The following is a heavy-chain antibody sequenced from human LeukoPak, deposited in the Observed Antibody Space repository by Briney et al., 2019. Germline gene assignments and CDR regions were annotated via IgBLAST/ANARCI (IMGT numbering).Heavy chain of an antibody. J-gene: IGHJ4*01. Sequence: GGSLRLSCAASGFTFSRYWMHWVRQAPGKGLVWVSRINTDGRTITYADSVKGRFTISRDNAKNTLYLQMNNLRAEDTAVYYCVRSAFLTTEFYFDYWGHGTLVTVSS. V-gene: IGHV3-74*01. CDR1: GFTFSRYW. CDR2: INTDGRTI. D-gene: IGHD4-11*01. CDR3: VRSAFLTTEFYFDY.